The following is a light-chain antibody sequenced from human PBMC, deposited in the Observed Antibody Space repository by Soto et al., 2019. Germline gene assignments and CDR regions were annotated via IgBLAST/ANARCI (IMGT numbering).Light chain of an antibody. CDR2: DVS. V-gene: IGLV2-14*01. J-gene: IGLJ3*02. CDR1: SSDVGGYNS. Sequence: QSVLTQPASVSGSPGQSITISCTGTSSDVGGYNSVSWLQQNPGKAPKLMIYDVSNRPSGVSDRFSASKSGSTASLTISGLQPEDEGDYYCSSYTSNSTLVFGGGTKLTVL. CDR3: SSYTSNSTLV.